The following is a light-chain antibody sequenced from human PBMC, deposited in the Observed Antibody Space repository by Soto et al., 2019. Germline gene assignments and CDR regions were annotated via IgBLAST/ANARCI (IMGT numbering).Light chain of an antibody. CDR2: AAS. CDR1: QGISSY. Sequence: AIRMTQSPSSFSASTGDRVTITCRASQGISSYLAWYQQQPGKAPQLLIYAASTLQSGVPSRFSGSGSGTHFTLTISCLQSEDFATYYCQQYYSYPLTFGGGTKVEIK. CDR3: QQYYSYPLT. J-gene: IGKJ4*01. V-gene: IGKV1-8*01.